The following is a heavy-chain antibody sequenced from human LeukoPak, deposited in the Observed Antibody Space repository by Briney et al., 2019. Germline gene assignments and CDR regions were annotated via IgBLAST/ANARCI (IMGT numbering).Heavy chain of an antibody. V-gene: IGHV3-21*01. Sequence: GGSLRLSCAASGFTFSSYSMNWVRQAPGKGLEWVSSISSSSSYIYYADSVKGRFTISRDNAKNSLYLQMNSLRAEDTAVYYCARARSGYHCFDYWGQGTLVTVSS. D-gene: IGHD5-12*01. CDR2: ISSSSSYI. CDR1: GFTFSSYS. CDR3: ARARSGYHCFDY. J-gene: IGHJ4*02.